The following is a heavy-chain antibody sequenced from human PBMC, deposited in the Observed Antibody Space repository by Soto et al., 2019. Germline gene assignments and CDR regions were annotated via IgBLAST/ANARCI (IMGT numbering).Heavy chain of an antibody. CDR1: GYTLTELS. CDR2: FDPEDGET. CDR3: ATGRLGDYYFDY. V-gene: IGHV1-24*01. D-gene: IGHD3-16*01. J-gene: IGHJ4*02. Sequence: GASGKVSCKVSGYTLTELSMHWVRQAPGKGLEWMGGFDPEDGETIYAQKFQGRVTMTEDTSTDTAYMELSSLRSEDTAVYYCATGRLGDYYFDYWGQGTLVTVSS.